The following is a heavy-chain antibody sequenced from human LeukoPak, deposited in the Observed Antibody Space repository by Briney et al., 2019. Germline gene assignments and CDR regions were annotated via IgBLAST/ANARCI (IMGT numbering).Heavy chain of an antibody. J-gene: IGHJ6*03. CDR2: IYTSGST. V-gene: IGHV4-4*07. D-gene: IGHD3-22*01. CDR3: ARVLNYYDSSGNPDYYYYMDV. CDR1: GGSISSYY. Sequence: PSETLSLTCTVSGGSISSYYWSWIRQPAGKGLEWIGRIYTSGSTNYNPSLKSRVTMSVDTSKNQFSLKLSSVTAADTAVYYCARVLNYYDSSGNPDYYYYMDVWGKGTTVTVSS.